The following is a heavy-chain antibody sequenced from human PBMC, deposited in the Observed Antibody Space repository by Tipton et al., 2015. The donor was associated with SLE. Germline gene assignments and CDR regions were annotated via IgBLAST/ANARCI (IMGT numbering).Heavy chain of an antibody. Sequence: LRLSCTVSGGSISSYYWSWIRQPPGKGLEWIGYIYYSGSTYYNPSLKSRVTISVDTSKNQFSLKLSSVTAADTAVYYCARGGGIRFLEWDYYYMDVWGKGTTVTVSS. CDR2: IYYSGST. V-gene: IGHV4-59*01. D-gene: IGHD3-3*01. J-gene: IGHJ6*03. CDR1: GGSISSYY. CDR3: ARGGGIRFLEWDYYYMDV.